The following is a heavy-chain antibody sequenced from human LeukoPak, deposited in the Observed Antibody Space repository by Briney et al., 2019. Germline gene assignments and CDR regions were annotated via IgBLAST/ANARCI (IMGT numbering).Heavy chain of an antibody. Sequence: PSETLSLTCAVYGGSFGGYYWSWIRQPPGKGLEWIGEINNSGSTNYNPSLKRRVTISVDTSKNQFSLKLSSVTAADTAVYYCASTGGSDFWSGYYPKGYFDYWGQGTLVTVSS. D-gene: IGHD3-3*01. CDR1: GGSFGGYY. CDR3: ASTGGSDFWSGYYPKGYFDY. J-gene: IGHJ4*02. V-gene: IGHV4-34*01. CDR2: INNSGST.